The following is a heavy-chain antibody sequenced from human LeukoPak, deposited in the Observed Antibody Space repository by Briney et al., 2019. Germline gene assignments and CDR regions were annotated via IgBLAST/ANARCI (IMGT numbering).Heavy chain of an antibody. CDR1: GGSISSYY. J-gene: IGHJ4*02. Sequence: SETLSLTCTVSGGSISSYYWSWIRQPPGKGLEWIGSIYYSGSTYYNPSLKSRVTISVDTSKNQFSLKLSSVTAADTAAYYCARHPYYDSNGSFDYWGQGTLVTVSS. V-gene: IGHV4-39*01. CDR2: IYYSGST. D-gene: IGHD3-22*01. CDR3: ARHPYYDSNGSFDY.